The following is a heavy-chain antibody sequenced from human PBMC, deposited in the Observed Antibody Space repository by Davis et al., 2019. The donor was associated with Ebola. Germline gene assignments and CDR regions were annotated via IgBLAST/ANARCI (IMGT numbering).Heavy chain of an antibody. V-gene: IGHV4-59*01. CDR1: GDSNNNFY. J-gene: IGHJ3*01. CDR2: IHYSGST. Sequence: SETLSLTCSVSGDSNNNFYWSWIRHPPGKALEWIGYIHYSGSTNYNPSLKSRVTISLDTSKTQFSLRLTSVTAADTAVYYCARNLVTGLSFDALDFWGQGTLFTVSS. CDR3: ARNLVTGLSFDALDF. D-gene: IGHD2-21*02.